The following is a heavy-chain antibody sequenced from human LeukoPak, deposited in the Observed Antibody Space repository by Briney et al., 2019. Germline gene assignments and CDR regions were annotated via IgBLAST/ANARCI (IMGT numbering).Heavy chain of an antibody. V-gene: IGHV4-39*01. CDR1: GGSISSSSYY. CDR2: IYYSGST. D-gene: IGHD2/OR15-2a*01. CDR3: ARAFRARYFDL. J-gene: IGHJ2*01. Sequence: SETLSLTCTVSGGSISSSSYYWGWIRQPPGKGLEWIGIIYYSGSTYYNPSLKGRVTISVDTSKNQFSLKLSSVTAADTAVYYCARAFRARYFDLWGRGTLVTVSS.